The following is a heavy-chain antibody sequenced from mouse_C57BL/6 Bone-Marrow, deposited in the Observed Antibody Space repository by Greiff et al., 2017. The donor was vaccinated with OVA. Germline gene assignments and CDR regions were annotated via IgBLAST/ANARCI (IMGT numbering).Heavy chain of an antibody. CDR3: ARVSSYYFDY. Sequence: EVQGVESGGDLVKPGGSLKLSCAASGFTFSSYGMSWVRQTPDKRLEWVATISSGGSYTYYPDSVKGRFTISRDNAKNTLYLQMSSLKSEDTAMYYCARVSSYYFDYWGQGTTLTVSS. V-gene: IGHV5-6*01. J-gene: IGHJ2*01. CDR2: ISSGGSYT. CDR1: GFTFSSYG.